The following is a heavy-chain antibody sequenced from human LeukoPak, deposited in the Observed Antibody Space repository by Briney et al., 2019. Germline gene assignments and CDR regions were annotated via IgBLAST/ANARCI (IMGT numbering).Heavy chain of an antibody. CDR1: GGSISSYY. D-gene: IGHD6-13*01. Sequence: AETLSLTCTVSGGSISSYYWSWIRQPPGKGLEWIGYIYYSGSTNYNPSLKSRVTISVDTSKNQFSLKLSSVTAADTAVYYCARIAAAARFDDYWGQGTLVTVSS. CDR3: ARIAAAARFDDY. V-gene: IGHV4-59*01. J-gene: IGHJ4*02. CDR2: IYYSGST.